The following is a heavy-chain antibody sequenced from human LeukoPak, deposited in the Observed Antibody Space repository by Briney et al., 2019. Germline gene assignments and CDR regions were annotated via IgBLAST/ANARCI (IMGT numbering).Heavy chain of an antibody. J-gene: IGHJ4*02. CDR2: IYPGDSDT. D-gene: IGHD5-12*01. Sequence: GESLQISCNGSGYTFSNFWIGWVRQQPGKGLEFMGVIYPGDSDTAYSPSFQGQVTVSADRSIRTTYLQWTSLEASDSAIYYCARGRGGYSGYENFGYWGQGTMVTVS. CDR1: GYTFSNFW. V-gene: IGHV5-51*01. CDR3: ARGRGGYSGYENFGY.